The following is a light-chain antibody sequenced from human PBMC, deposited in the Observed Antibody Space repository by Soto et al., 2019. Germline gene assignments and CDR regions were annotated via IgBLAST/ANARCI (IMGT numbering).Light chain of an antibody. CDR3: QQYGNSPLT. Sequence: EIVLTQSPGTLSLSPGERATLSCRASQSVSSSYLAWYQQKPGQAPRLLIYGASSSATGIPDRFSGSGSGTDFTLTISRLEPEDFAVYYCQQYGNSPLTFGQGTKVDIK. CDR1: QSVSSSY. CDR2: GAS. V-gene: IGKV3-20*01. J-gene: IGKJ1*01.